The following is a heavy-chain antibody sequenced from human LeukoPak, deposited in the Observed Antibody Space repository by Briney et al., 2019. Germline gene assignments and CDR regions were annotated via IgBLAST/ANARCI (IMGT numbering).Heavy chain of an antibody. D-gene: IGHD3-3*01. Sequence: ASVKVSCKASGYTFTSYGISWVRQAPGQGLEWMGWISAYNGNTNYAQKLQGRVTMATDTSTSTAYMELRSLRSDDTAVYYCARVPPGRVYYYYYGMYVWGKGTTVTVSS. CDR1: GYTFTSYG. J-gene: IGHJ6*04. CDR2: ISAYNGNT. CDR3: ARVPPGRVYYYYYGMYV. V-gene: IGHV1-18*04.